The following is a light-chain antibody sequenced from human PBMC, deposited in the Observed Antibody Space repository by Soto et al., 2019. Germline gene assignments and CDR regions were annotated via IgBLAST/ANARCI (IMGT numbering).Light chain of an antibody. CDR3: CSYAGTPPLVL. V-gene: IGLV2-23*02. CDR1: SSDVGTYNL. CDR2: EVN. Sequence: QSVLTQPASVSGSPGQSITISCAGTSSDVGTYNLVSWYQQHPGKAPKLKIYEVNKRPSGVSSRFSGSKSGNTASLTIPGLHAEDEADYYCCSYAGTPPLVLFGGGTKLTVL. J-gene: IGLJ2*01.